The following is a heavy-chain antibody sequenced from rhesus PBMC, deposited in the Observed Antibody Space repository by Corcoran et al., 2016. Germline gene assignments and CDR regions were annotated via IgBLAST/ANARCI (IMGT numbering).Heavy chain of an antibody. CDR3: TRDSSGWDDFDY. J-gene: IGHJ4*01. CDR2: IKKKADGGTA. CDR1: GFTFSNYW. V-gene: IGHV3-16*01. Sequence: DVQLVESGGGLVKPGGSLRLSCVASGFTFSNYWMSWVRQAPGKGLEWVVFIKKKADGGTAAYAESVKGRFTISRDDSKNTLYLQMNSLKTEDTAVYYCTRDSSGWDDFDYWGQGVLVTVSS. D-gene: IGHD6-31*01.